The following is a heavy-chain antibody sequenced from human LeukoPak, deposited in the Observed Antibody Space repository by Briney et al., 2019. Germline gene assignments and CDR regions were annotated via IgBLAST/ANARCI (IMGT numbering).Heavy chain of an antibody. J-gene: IGHJ6*02. CDR1: GFTFSSYG. D-gene: IGHD1-26*01. Sequence: GRSLRLSCAASGFTFSSYGMHWVRQAPGKGLEWVAVISYDGSNKYYADSVKGRFTISRDNSKNTLYLQMNSLRAEDTAVYYCAKGLELGMVGATRYYYGMDVWGQGTTVTVSS. CDR3: AKGLELGMVGATRYYYGMDV. V-gene: IGHV3-30*18. CDR2: ISYDGSNK.